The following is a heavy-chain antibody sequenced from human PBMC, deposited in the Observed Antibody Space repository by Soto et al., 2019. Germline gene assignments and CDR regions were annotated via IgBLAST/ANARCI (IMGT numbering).Heavy chain of an antibody. D-gene: IGHD2-21*02. CDR1: GFTFSDYY. CDR3: ARDSQVVVTAIDYYYGMDV. Sequence: GGSLRLSCAASGFTFSDYYMSWIRQAPGKGLEWVSYISSSGSTIYYADSVKGRFTISRDNAKNSLYLQMNSLRAEDTAVYYCARDSQVVVTAIDYYYGMDVWGQGTTVTVSS. V-gene: IGHV3-11*01. J-gene: IGHJ6*02. CDR2: ISSSGSTI.